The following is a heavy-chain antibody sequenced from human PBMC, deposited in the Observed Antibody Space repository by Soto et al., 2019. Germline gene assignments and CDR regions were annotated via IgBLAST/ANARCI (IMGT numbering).Heavy chain of an antibody. CDR2: IGTAGDT. J-gene: IGHJ3*02. CDR1: GFTFSSYD. CDR3: ARCPGYSSGHCAFDI. Sequence: GGSLRLSCAASGFTFSSYDMHWVRQATGKGLEWVSAIGTAGDTYYPGSVKGRFTISRENAKNSLYLQMNSLRAGDTAVYYCARCPGYSSGHCAFDICGQGTMVTVSS. D-gene: IGHD6-19*01. V-gene: IGHV3-13*01.